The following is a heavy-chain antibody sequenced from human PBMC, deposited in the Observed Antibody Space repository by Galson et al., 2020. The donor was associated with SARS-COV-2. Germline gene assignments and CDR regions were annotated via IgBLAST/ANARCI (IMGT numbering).Heavy chain of an antibody. D-gene: IGHD2-15*01. V-gene: IGHV3-11*04. CDR1: GFTFSDYY. Sequence: GESLKISCAASGFTFSDYYMSWIRQAPGKGLEWVSSISGSGSYKYFADSVRGRFTISRENADNSVYLQLNSLSDEDTAVYYCARDKGSGFQMHWYFDLWGRGTLVSVSS. CDR2: ISGSGSYK. CDR3: ARDKGSGFQMHWYFDL. J-gene: IGHJ2*01.